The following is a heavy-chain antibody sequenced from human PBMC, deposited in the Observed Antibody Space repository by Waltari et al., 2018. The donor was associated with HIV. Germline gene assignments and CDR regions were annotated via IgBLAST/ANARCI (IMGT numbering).Heavy chain of an antibody. CDR2: IWYDGTNK. D-gene: IGHD4-17*01. J-gene: IGHJ4*02. Sequence: VEVVEYGGGVVQPGGSVRLSCAASGFTFSSFGMHWLRQAPGKGLEWVAVIWYDGTNKYYGDSVKGRFTISRDNSKDMVYLQMDSLRVEDTGVYYCARDRRSTVIGPDYWGQGTVVVVSS. CDR1: GFTFSSFG. V-gene: IGHV3-33*01. CDR3: ARDRRSTVIGPDY.